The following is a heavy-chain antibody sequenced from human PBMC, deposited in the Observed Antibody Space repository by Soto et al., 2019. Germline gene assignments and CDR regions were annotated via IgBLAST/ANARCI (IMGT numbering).Heavy chain of an antibody. V-gene: IGHV1-69*01. CDR1: GGTFSSYA. J-gene: IGHJ6*02. Sequence: QVQLVQSGAEVKKPGSSVKVSCKASGGTFSSYAISWVRQAPGQGLEWMGGIIPIFGTANYAQKFQVRVTMTADESTSTAYMELSRLRSEDTAVYYCARDALYSGTGSASGMDVWGQGTTVTVSS. CDR2: IIPIFGTA. CDR3: ARDALYSGTGSASGMDV. D-gene: IGHD2-21*01.